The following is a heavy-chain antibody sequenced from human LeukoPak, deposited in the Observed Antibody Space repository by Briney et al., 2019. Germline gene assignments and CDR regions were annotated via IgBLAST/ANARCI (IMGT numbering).Heavy chain of an antibody. D-gene: IGHD3-10*01. V-gene: IGHV3-53*01. CDR3: ASRSLWYGEDY. CDR1: GFTVSSNY. CDR2: IYSTGST. Sequence: PGGSLRLSCAASGFTVSSNYMNWVRQAPGKGLEWVSVIYSTGSTYYADSVKGRFTISRDNSKNTLYLQMNSLRAEDTAVYYCASRSLWYGEDYWGQGTLVTVSS. J-gene: IGHJ4*02.